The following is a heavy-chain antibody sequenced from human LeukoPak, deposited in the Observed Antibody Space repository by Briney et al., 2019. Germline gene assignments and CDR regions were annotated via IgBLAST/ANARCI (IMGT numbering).Heavy chain of an antibody. Sequence: SVKVSCKASGGTFSSYAISWVRQAPGQGLEWMGGIIPIFGTANYAQKFQGRVTITADKSTSTAYMELSSLRSEDTAVYYCARAYYDILTGYPPGGMDVWGKGTTVTVSS. CDR3: ARAYYDILTGYPPGGMDV. V-gene: IGHV1-69*06. CDR1: GGTFSSYA. D-gene: IGHD3-9*01. J-gene: IGHJ6*04. CDR2: IIPIFGTA.